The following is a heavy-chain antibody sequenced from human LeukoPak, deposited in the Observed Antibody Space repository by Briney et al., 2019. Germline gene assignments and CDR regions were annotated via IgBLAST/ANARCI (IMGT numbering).Heavy chain of an antibody. D-gene: IGHD4-11*01. CDR1: GASITTYS. V-gene: IGHV4-59*08. J-gene: IGHJ4*02. CDR3: ARHFPMTTYDS. Sequence: SETLSLTCTVSGASITTYSWSWIRQPPGKELEWIGFIYYSGSTNYNPSLNSRVTISVDTSKNQFSLRLSSVTAADTAVYYCARHFPMTTYDSWGQGTLVTVSS. CDR2: IYYSGST.